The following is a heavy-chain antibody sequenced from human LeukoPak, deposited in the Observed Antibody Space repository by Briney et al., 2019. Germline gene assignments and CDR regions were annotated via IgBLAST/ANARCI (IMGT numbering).Heavy chain of an antibody. V-gene: IGHV4-34*01. D-gene: IGHD1-1*01. Sequence: PSETLSLTCAVYGGSFSGYYWSWIRQPPGKGLEWSGEINHSGSTNYNLSLKSRVTISVDTSKNQFSLKLSSVTAADTAVYYCARFVQLERWKSYYYYYGMDVWGQGTTVTVSS. CDR3: ARFVQLERWKSYYYYYGMDV. J-gene: IGHJ6*02. CDR1: GGSFSGYY. CDR2: INHSGST.